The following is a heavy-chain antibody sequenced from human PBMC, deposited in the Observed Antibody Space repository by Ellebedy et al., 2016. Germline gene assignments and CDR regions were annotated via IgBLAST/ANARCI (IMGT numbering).Heavy chain of an antibody. CDR2: ISWDSAVI. D-gene: IGHD4/OR15-4a*01. CDR3: AKGTMDYFYH. Sequence: SLKISXAGSGFTFNDYALHWVRQAPGKGLEWVSGISWDSAVIGYGGSVKGRFTISKDSAENYLYLQMNSLRPEDTAFYYCAKGTMDYFYHWGQGTLVTVSS. J-gene: IGHJ4*02. V-gene: IGHV3-9*01. CDR1: GFTFNDYA.